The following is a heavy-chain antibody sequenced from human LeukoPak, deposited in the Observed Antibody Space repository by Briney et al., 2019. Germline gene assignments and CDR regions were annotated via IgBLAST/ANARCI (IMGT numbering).Heavy chain of an antibody. V-gene: IGHV3-48*01. J-gene: IGHJ4*02. D-gene: IGHD6-19*01. CDR2: ISSNSSTI. Sequence: GGSLRLSCAASGFTFRSYGMKWVLQAPGKGLEWVSYISSNSSTIYYADSGKGRFTISRDNAKNSLYLQMNRLRAEDTAVYYCAREHTPFGSGCTAAYWGQGTLVTVSS. CDR3: AREHTPFGSGCTAAY. CDR1: GFTFRSYG.